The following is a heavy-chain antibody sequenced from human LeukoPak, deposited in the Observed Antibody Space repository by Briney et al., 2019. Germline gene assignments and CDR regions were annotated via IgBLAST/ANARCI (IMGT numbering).Heavy chain of an antibody. D-gene: IGHD3-10*01. CDR2: IYPGGSDT. J-gene: IGHJ4*02. V-gene: IGHV5-51*01. CDR1: GYSFISYW. Sequence: GESLQIFCKGSGYSFISYWIVWVRQLAGKGLEWMGTIYPGGSDTRYSPSCQGQVTISADKSINTACLQWSSLKASDTAMYYCARLIPGNFYNAMDYWGQGTLVTVSS. CDR3: ARLIPGNFYNAMDY.